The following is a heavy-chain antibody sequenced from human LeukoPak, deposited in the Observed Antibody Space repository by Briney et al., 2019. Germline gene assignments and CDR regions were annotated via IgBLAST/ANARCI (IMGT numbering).Heavy chain of an antibody. J-gene: IGHJ4*02. CDR2: IYSGGST. V-gene: IGHV3-66*01. D-gene: IGHD5-24*01. Sequence: PWGSLRLSCAASGFTVSSKYMSWVRQAPGKGLEWGSVIYSGGSTYYADSVKGRFAISRDNSKNTVYLQMNSLRAEDTAVYYCARESSGWLQLFDYWGQGTLVTVSS. CDR1: GFTVSSKY. CDR3: ARESSGWLQLFDY.